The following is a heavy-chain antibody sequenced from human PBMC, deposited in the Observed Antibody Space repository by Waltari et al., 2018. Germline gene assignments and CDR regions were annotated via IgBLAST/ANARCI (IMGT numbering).Heavy chain of an antibody. V-gene: IGHV4-61*02. D-gene: IGHD3-16*01. CDR1: GGSISSGSYY. Sequence: QVQLQESGPGLVKPSQTLSLTCTVSGGSISSGSYYWSWIRQPAGKGLEWIGRIYTSGTTNYHPSLKSRVTISVDTSKNQFSLKLSSVTAADTAVYYCARASSKYYDWFDPWGQGTLVTVSS. CDR2: IYTSGTT. CDR3: ARASSKYYDWFDP. J-gene: IGHJ5*02.